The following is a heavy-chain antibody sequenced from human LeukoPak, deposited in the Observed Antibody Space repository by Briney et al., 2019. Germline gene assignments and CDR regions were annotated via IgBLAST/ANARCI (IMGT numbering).Heavy chain of an antibody. CDR1: GVSISSSSYY. CDR3: VSAFYSGYYSY. J-gene: IGHJ4*02. D-gene: IGHD3-22*01. CDR2: IYYSGST. V-gene: IGHV4-39*01. Sequence: PSETLSLTCTVSGVSISSSSYYWGWLRQPPGKGLEWIGSIYYSGSTYYNPSLKSRVTISVDTSKNQFSLKLSSVTAADTAVYYCVSAFYSGYYSYWGQGTLVTVSS.